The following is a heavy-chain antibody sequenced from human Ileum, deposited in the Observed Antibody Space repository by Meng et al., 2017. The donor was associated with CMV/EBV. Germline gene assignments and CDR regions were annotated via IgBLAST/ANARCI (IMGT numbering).Heavy chain of an antibody. Sequence: ASGCTVRNDAIHWVRQAPGEGLEWVAFMSSDGSNTHYADSVKGRFTISRDNSKETLSLQLNSLRAEDSAVYYCTRGEGPGSYLIDYWGQGALVTVSS. CDR2: MSSDGSNT. CDR1: GCTVRNDA. CDR3: TRGEGPGSYLIDY. D-gene: IGHD3-10*01. V-gene: IGHV3-30-3*01. J-gene: IGHJ4*02.